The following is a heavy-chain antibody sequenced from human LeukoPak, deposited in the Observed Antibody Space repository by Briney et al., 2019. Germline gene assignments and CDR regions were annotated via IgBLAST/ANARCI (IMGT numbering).Heavy chain of an antibody. CDR1: GDSISSGSYY. J-gene: IGHJ4*02. CDR3: ARGIAAAGTHLDY. Sequence: SQTLSLTCTVSGDSISSGSYYWSWIRQPAGKGLEWIGRIYTSGSTNYNPSLKSRVTISVDTSKNQFSLKLSSVTAADTAVYYCARGIAAAGTHLDYWGQGTLVTVSS. V-gene: IGHV4-61*02. D-gene: IGHD6-13*01. CDR2: IYTSGST.